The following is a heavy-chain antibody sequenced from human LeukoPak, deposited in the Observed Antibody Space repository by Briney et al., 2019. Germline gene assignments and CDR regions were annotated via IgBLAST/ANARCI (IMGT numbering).Heavy chain of an antibody. CDR2: IIPILGIA. V-gene: IGHV1-69*04. CDR3: ARGAYYDSSGYYYYFDY. Sequence: GSSVKVSCKASGGTFSSYAIVWVRQAPGQGLEWMGRIIPILGIANYAQKFQGRVTITADKSTSTAYMELSSLRSEDTAVYYCARGAYYDSSGYYYYFDYWGQGTLVTVSS. D-gene: IGHD3-22*01. CDR1: GGTFSSYA. J-gene: IGHJ4*02.